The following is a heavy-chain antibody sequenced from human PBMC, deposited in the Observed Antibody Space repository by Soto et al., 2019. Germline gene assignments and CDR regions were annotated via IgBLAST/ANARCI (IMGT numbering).Heavy chain of an antibody. CDR1: GGTFSSYS. J-gene: IGHJ5*02. CDR2: IIPIFGTA. CDR3: ARDLSSVVVVPAAIAEHTNWFDP. D-gene: IGHD2-2*01. V-gene: IGHV1-69*06. Sequence: SVKVSCKASGGTFSSYSISWVRQAPGQGLEWMGGIIPIFGTANYARKFQGRVTITADKSTSTAYMELSSLRSEDTAVYYCARDLSSVVVVPAAIAEHTNWFDPWGQGTLFTVS.